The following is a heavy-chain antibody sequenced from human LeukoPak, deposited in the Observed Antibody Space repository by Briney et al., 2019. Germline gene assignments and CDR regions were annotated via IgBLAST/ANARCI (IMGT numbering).Heavy chain of an antibody. D-gene: IGHD2-21*02. CDR3: ARGYGDFRAEGRYFYS. J-gene: IGHJ4*02. CDR2: VHYSGTA. CDR1: DGSISRDD. Sequence: SETLSLTCTVSDGSISRDDWSWVRQPPGKGLEFIGHVHYSGTANYKPSLRSRVTISVATSKQQFLLKLKSVTAADTAVYYCARGYGDFRAEGRYFYSWGQGILVTVSS. V-gene: IGHV4-59*01.